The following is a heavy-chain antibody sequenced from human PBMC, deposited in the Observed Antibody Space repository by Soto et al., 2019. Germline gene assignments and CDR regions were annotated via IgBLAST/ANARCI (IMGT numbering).Heavy chain of an antibody. V-gene: IGHV4-34*01. J-gene: IGHJ3*02. CDR3: ARVSGYKRDDAFDI. Sequence: SETLSLTCAVYGGSFSGYYWSWIRQPPGKGLEWIGEINHSGSTNYNPSLKSRVTISVDTSKNQFSLKLSSVTAADTAVYYCARVSGYKRDDAFDIWGQGTMVTVSS. CDR1: GGSFSGYY. CDR2: INHSGST. D-gene: IGHD3-3*01.